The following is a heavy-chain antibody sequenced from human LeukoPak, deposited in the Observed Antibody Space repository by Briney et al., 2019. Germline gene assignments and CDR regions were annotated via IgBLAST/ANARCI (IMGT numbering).Heavy chain of an antibody. V-gene: IGHV4-39*07. CDR1: GGSISSSSYY. CDR3: ARDESITQVTPPTLDFDF. CDR2: TYYTGNT. Sequence: SETLSVTCTVSGGSISSSSYYWGWIRQPPGKGLEWIGSTYYTGNTYYNPSLKSRVTISVDTSKNQFSLKLSSVTAADTAVYYCARDESITQVTPPTLDFDFWGHGTLVTVSS. D-gene: IGHD2/OR15-2a*01. J-gene: IGHJ4*01.